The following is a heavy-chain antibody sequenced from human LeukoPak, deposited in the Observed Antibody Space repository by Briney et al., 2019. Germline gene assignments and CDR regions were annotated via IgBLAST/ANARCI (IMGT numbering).Heavy chain of an antibody. Sequence: GGSLRLSCAASGFTFSSYAMSWVRQAPGKGLEWVSAISGSGGSTYYADYVKGRFTISRDNSKNTLYLQMNSLRAEDTAVYYCAKEPPLVGANHEYYYYGMDVWGQGTTVTVSS. J-gene: IGHJ6*02. CDR1: GFTFSSYA. CDR3: AKEPPLVGANHEYYYYGMDV. D-gene: IGHD1-26*01. CDR2: ISGSGGST. V-gene: IGHV3-23*01.